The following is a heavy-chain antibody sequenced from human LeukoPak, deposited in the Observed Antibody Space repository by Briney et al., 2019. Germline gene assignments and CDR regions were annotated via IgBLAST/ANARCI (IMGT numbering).Heavy chain of an antibody. CDR2: ISGSGGST. D-gene: IGHD6-19*01. J-gene: IGHJ6*02. CDR3: ATATAYSSGWVYGMDV. V-gene: IGHV3-23*01. Sequence: GGSLRLSCAASGFTFSSYAMSWVRQAPGKGLEWVSAISGSGGSTYYADSVKGRFTISRDNSKNTLYLQMNSLRAEDTAVYYCATATAYSSGWVYGMDVWGQGTTVTVSS. CDR1: GFTFSSYA.